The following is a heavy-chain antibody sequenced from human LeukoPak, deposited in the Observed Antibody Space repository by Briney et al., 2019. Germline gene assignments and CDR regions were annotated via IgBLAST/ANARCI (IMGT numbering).Heavy chain of an antibody. Sequence: SETLSLTCTVSGGSMSHHWSWIRQSPGKGLEWIGYISHTASTNYNPSLKSRVTISVDTSKNQFSLKLSSVTAADTAVYYCASPFDWGQGTLVTVSS. CDR3: ASPFD. V-gene: IGHV4-59*11. CDR2: ISHTAST. CDR1: GGSMSHH. J-gene: IGHJ4*02.